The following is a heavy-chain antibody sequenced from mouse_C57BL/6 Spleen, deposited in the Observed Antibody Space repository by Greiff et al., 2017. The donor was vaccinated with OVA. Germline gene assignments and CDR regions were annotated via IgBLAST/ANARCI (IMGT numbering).Heavy chain of an antibody. D-gene: IGHD1-1*02. CDR2: INPSTGGT. Sequence: VQLQQSGPELVKPGASVKISCKASGYSFTGYYMHWVKQSSEKSLEWIGEINPSTGGTSYNQKFKGKATLTVDKSSSTAYMQLKSLTSEDSAVYYCARHYGGYWGQGATLIVSS. J-gene: IGHJ2*01. CDR1: GYSFTGYY. V-gene: IGHV1-43*01. CDR3: ARHYGGY.